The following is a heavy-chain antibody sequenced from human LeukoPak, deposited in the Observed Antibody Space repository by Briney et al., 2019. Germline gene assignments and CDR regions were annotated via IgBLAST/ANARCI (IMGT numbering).Heavy chain of an antibody. V-gene: IGHV4-59*01. D-gene: IGHD2-2*01. J-gene: IGHJ2*01. Sequence: SETLSLTCTVSGGSISSYYWSWIRQPPGKGLEWIGYIYYSGSTNYNPSLKSRVTISVDTSENQFSLKLSSVTAAGTAMYYCARVVVPAGWYFDLWGRGTLVTVSS. CDR2: IYYSGST. CDR3: ARVVVPAGWYFDL. CDR1: GGSISSYY.